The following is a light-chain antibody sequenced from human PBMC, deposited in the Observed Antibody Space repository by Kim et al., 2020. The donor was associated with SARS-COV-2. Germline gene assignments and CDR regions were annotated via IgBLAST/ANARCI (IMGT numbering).Light chain of an antibody. CDR3: YSRHSSGYYWM. CDR2: AKN. J-gene: IGLJ3*02. V-gene: IGLV3-19*01. Sequence: SSELTQDPVVSVALGKTVRITCQGDSLRSCYASWYQQKPGQAPVLVIYAKNNRPSGIPDRFSGSNSGNTASLTITGAQAEDEADYYCYSRHSSGYYWMFGGGTQLTVL. CDR1: SLRSCY.